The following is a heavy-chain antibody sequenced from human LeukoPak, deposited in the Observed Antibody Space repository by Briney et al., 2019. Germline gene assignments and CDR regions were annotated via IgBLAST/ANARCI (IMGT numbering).Heavy chain of an antibody. CDR2: INHSGST. J-gene: IGHJ3*02. CDR3: ARGWIQLWLQADAFDI. V-gene: IGHV4-34*01. Sequence: PSETLSLTCAVYGGSFSGYYWSWIRQPPGKGLEWIGEINHSGSTNYNPSLKSRVTISVDTSKNQFSLKLSSVTAADTAVYYCARGWIQLWLQADAFDIWGQGTMVTVSS. D-gene: IGHD5-18*01. CDR1: GGSFSGYY.